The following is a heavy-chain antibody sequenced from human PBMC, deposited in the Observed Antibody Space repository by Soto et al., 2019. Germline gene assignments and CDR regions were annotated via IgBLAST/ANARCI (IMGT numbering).Heavy chain of an antibody. CDR1: GFDFGSFG. J-gene: IGHJ6*02. D-gene: IGHD2-15*01. CDR2: IVVGTGNT. CDR3: SMDRPDIAIGWPV. V-gene: IGHV1-58*02. Sequence: QMQLVQSGPEVKKPGTSVKVSCTASGFDFGSFGIQWLRQSHGQGFEWIGWIVVGTGNTNYAPNFQGRVTITRDMSTNTAYMDLTNLRSDDTAVYFCSMDRPDIAIGWPVWGQGTTVAVSS.